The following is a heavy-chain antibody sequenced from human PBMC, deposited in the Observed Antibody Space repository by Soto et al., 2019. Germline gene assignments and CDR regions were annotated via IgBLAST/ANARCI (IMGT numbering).Heavy chain of an antibody. CDR2: IWYDGSNK. V-gene: IGHV3-33*01. CDR1: GFTFSSYG. CDR3: ARGFSSIAARRALDY. J-gene: IGHJ4*02. Sequence: GGSLRLSCAASGFTFSSYGMHWVRQAPGKGLEWVAVIWYDGSNKYYADSVKGRFTISRDNSKNTLYLQMNSLRAEDTAVYYCARGFSSIAARRALDYWGQGTLVTVSS. D-gene: IGHD6-6*01.